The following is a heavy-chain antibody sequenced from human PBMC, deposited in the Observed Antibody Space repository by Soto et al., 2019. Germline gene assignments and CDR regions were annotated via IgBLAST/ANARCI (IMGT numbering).Heavy chain of an antibody. D-gene: IGHD2-15*01. CDR1: GGTSSSYA. J-gene: IGHJ6*02. CDR2: IIPIFGTA. Sequence: GASVKVSCKASGGTSSSYAISWVRQAPGQGLEWMGGIIPIFGTANYAQKFQGRVTITADKSTSTAYMELSSLRSEDTAVYYCARDAGGYRFYYGMDVWGQGTTVTVSS. CDR3: ARDAGGYRFYYGMDV. V-gene: IGHV1-69*06.